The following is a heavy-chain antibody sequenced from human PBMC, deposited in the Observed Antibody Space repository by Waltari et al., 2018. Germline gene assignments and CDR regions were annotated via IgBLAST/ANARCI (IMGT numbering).Heavy chain of an antibody. CDR2: SRNKANSYTT. Sequence: EVQLVESGGGLVQPGGSLRLSCAASGFTFRDQYMDWVRQAPGKGLEGVGSSRNKANSYTTEYAASVKGSFTISRDDSKNSLYLQMNSLKTDDTAVYYCARVTCGGDCYPNDAFDIWGQGTMVTVSS. CDR3: ARVTCGGDCYPNDAFDI. V-gene: IGHV3-72*01. CDR1: GFTFRDQY. J-gene: IGHJ3*02. D-gene: IGHD2-21*01.